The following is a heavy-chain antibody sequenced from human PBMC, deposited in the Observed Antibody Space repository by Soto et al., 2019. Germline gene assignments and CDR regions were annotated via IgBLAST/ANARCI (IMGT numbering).Heavy chain of an antibody. CDR1: GFTFSSYA. D-gene: IGHD4-17*01. CDR2: ISGSGDST. J-gene: IGHJ6*02. CDR3: AKSPTTVTNYYYGMDV. Sequence: GGSLRLSCAASGFTFSSYAMNWVRQAPGKGLEWVSAISGSGDSTYYADSVKGRFTISRDNSKNTLYLQMNSLRAEDTAVYYCAKSPTTVTNYYYGMDVWGQGTTVTVSS. V-gene: IGHV3-23*01.